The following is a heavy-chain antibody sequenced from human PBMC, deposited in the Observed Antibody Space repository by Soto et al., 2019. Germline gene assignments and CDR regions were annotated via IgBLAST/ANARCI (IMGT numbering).Heavy chain of an antibody. Sequence: QVQLVQSGAEVKKPGSSVKVSCKSSGGTFSSHSINWVRQAPGQGLEWMGGIIPIFGPANFAKKFQGRVTITADESTTTAYMELSRLTSEDTAVYYCATGCFTSTGGRIGYHYNAMDVWGQGTTVTVSS. CDR2: IIPIFGPA. V-gene: IGHV1-69*01. D-gene: IGHD1-1*01. CDR3: ATGCFTSTGGRIGYHYNAMDV. CDR1: GGTFSSHS. J-gene: IGHJ6*02.